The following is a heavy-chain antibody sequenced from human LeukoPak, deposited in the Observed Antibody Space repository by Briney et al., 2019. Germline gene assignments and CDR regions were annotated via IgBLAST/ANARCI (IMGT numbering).Heavy chain of an antibody. CDR1: GYPFTSYA. V-gene: IGHV7-4-1*02. CDR3: AREGYYDSSSNDAFDI. D-gene: IGHD3-22*01. Sequence: ASVEVSFKASGYPFTSYAMNWVRPAPGQGVEGMGWINTNTGNPTYAQGFTGRFVFSLDTSVSTAYLQISSLKAEDTAVYYCAREGYYDSSSNDAFDIWGQGTMVTVSS. CDR2: INTNTGNP. J-gene: IGHJ3*02.